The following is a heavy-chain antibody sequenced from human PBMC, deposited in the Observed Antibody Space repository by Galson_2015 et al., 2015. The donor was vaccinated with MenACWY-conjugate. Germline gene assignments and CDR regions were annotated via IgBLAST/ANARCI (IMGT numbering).Heavy chain of an antibody. CDR3: AREHTHSYPYDIDC. CDR2: IKYDASEI. CDR1: GFTFSGHW. Sequence: SLRLSCAASGFTFSGHWMTWVRQAPGKGLEWVANIKYDASEILYVDSVKGRFTISRDNAKNSLYLQMNSLRAEDTAVYYCAREHTHSYPYDIDCWGQATLVTVPS. J-gene: IGHJ4*02. V-gene: IGHV3-7*03. D-gene: IGHD3-9*01.